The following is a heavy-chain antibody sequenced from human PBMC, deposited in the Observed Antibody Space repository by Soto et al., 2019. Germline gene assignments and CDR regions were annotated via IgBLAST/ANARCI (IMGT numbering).Heavy chain of an antibody. V-gene: IGHV3-23*01. D-gene: IGHD2-2*01. CDR2: ISGSGGST. Sequence: GGSLRLSCAASGFTFSSYAMSWVRQAPGKGLEWVSAISGSGGSTYYADSVKGRFTISRDNSKNTLYLQRNSLRAEDTAVYYCAKNGAPSHYNWFDPWGQGTLVTVSS. CDR1: GFTFSSYA. CDR3: AKNGAPSHYNWFDP. J-gene: IGHJ5*02.